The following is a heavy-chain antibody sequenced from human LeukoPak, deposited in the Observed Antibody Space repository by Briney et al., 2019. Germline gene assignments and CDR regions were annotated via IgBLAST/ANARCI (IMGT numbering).Heavy chain of an antibody. D-gene: IGHD6-19*01. CDR3: ARAATGYSSGWYGDAFDI. CDR1: GFTFSSYS. CDR2: ISSSSSYI. J-gene: IGHJ3*02. V-gene: IGHV3-21*01. Sequence: GGSLRLSCAASGFTFSSYSMNWVRQAPGKGLEWVSSISSSSSYIYYADSVKGRFTISRDNAKNSLYLQMNSLRAEDTAVHYRARAATGYSSGWYGDAFDIWGQGAMVTASS.